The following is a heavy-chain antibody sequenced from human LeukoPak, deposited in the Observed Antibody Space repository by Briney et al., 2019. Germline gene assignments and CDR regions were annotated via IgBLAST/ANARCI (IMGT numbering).Heavy chain of an antibody. CDR2: IIPIFGTA. D-gene: IGHD6-13*01. CDR1: GGTFSSYA. J-gene: IGHJ5*02. V-gene: IGHV1-69*13. Sequence: SVKVSCKASGGTFSSYAISWVRQAPGQGLEWMGGIIPIFGTANYAQKFQGRVTITADESTSTAYMELSSLRSEDTAVCYCARDGYSSSWFDPWGQGTLVTVSS. CDR3: ARDGYSSSWFDP.